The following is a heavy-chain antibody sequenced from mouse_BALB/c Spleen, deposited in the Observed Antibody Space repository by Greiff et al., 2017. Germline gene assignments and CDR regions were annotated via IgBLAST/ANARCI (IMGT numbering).Heavy chain of an antibody. Sequence: VQLKQSGAELVRPGALVKLSCKASGFNIKDYYMHWVKQRPEQGLEWIGWIDPENGNTIYDPKFQGKASITADTSSNTAYLQLSSLTSEDTAVYYCAPQYGNYYAMDYWGQGTSVTVSS. CDR2: IDPENGNT. J-gene: IGHJ4*01. CDR3: APQYGNYYAMDY. CDR1: GFNIKDYY. D-gene: IGHD2-10*02. V-gene: IGHV14-1*02.